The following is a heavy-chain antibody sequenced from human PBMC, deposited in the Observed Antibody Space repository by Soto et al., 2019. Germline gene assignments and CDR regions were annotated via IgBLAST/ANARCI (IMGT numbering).Heavy chain of an antibody. Sequence: QVQLVQSGAEVKKPGSSVKVSCKASGGTFSSYAISWVRQAPGQELEWMGGIIPIFGTANYAQKFQGRVTITADESTSTAYMELSSLGSEDTAVYYCAGGGVYCSGGSCYSGDFDYWGQGTLVTVSS. J-gene: IGHJ4*02. CDR2: IIPIFGTA. D-gene: IGHD2-15*01. CDR3: AGGGVYCSGGSCYSGDFDY. CDR1: GGTFSSYA. V-gene: IGHV1-69*01.